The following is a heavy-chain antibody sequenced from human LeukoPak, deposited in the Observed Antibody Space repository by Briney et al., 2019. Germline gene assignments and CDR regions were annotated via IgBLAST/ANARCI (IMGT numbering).Heavy chain of an antibody. D-gene: IGHD3/OR15-3a*01. CDR2: IYYSGST. CDR3: ASPGLGTYYYGMDV. V-gene: IGHV4-59*01. Sequence: SETLSLTCTVSGGSISSYYWSWIRQPPGKGLEWIGYIYYSGSTDYNPSLKSRVTISVDTSKNQFSLKLSSVTAADTAVYYCASPGLGTYYYGMDVWGQGTTVTVSS. J-gene: IGHJ6*02. CDR1: GGSISSYY.